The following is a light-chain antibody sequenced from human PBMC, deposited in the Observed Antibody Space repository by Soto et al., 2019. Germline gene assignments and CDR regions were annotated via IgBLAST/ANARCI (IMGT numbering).Light chain of an antibody. Sequence: EIVLTQSPDTLSLFPGERATLSCRASQSVSSTYLAWYQQKPGQAPRPLISAASSRATGTPDRFSGSGSGTDFTLTISRPEPEDFAVYYCQQYGSSRWTFGQGTKVDIK. V-gene: IGKV3-20*01. CDR2: AAS. J-gene: IGKJ1*01. CDR3: QQYGSSRWT. CDR1: QSVSSTY.